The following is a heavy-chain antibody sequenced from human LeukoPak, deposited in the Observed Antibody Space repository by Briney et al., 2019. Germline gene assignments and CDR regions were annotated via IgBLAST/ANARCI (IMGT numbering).Heavy chain of an antibody. CDR3: FVGQGINC. Sequence: GRSLRLSCAASGFIFDDYALHWVRQAPGKGLEWVSGISWSSGDIDYVDSVKGRFTISRDNAKDSLYLQMNSLRAEDTALYYCFVGQGINCWGQGTLVTVSP. D-gene: IGHD3-10*01. CDR1: GFIFDDYA. V-gene: IGHV3-9*01. J-gene: IGHJ4*02. CDR2: ISWSSGDI.